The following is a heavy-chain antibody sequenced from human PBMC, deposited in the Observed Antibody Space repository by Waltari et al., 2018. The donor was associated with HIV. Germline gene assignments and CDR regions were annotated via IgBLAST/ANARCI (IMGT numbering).Heavy chain of an antibody. D-gene: IGHD3-3*01. CDR3: ARVNFDVVTYDYYGMDV. V-gene: IGHV1-69*01. CDR1: GGTFSSYP. CDR2: IIPIFGTA. Sequence: VQLVQSGAAVTKPGSSVKVSCKASGGTFSSYPLSWVRQAPGQGLEWMGGIIPIFGTANYAQKFQGRVTITADESTSTAYMELSSLRSEDTAVYYCARVNFDVVTYDYYGMDVWGQGTTVTVSS. J-gene: IGHJ6*02.